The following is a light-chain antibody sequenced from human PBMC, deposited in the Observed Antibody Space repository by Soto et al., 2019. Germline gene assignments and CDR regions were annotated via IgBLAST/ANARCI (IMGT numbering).Light chain of an antibody. CDR3: NSYTSKSTGV. J-gene: IGLJ1*01. Sequence: QSALTQPASVSGSPGQSITISCTGTSSDVGGYNYVSWYQKHPGKAPKLIIYEVSNRPSGVSNRFSGSKSGNTASLTISGLQAEDEADYYCNSYTSKSTGVFGTGTKSPS. V-gene: IGLV2-14*01. CDR2: EVS. CDR1: SSDVGGYNY.